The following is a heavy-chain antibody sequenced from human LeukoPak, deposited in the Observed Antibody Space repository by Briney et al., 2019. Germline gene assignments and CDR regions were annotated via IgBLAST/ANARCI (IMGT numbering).Heavy chain of an antibody. D-gene: IGHD3-10*01. CDR3: AKGKRRALYGMDV. CDR2: INWDNDGI. CDR1: GFTFADHA. J-gene: IGHJ6*02. V-gene: IGHV3-9*01. Sequence: GGSLRLSCVASGFTFADHAMHWVRRAPGQGLEWVTGINWDNDGIVYAASVRGRFTVSRDNAKNTLYLQMNSLRAEDTALYYCAKGKRRALYGMDVWGQGTTVTVSS.